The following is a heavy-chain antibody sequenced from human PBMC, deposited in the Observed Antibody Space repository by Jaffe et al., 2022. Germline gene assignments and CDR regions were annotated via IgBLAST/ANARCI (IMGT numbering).Heavy chain of an antibody. V-gene: IGHV1-69*05. J-gene: IGHJ3*02. Sequence: QVQLVQSGAEVKKPGSSVKVSCKASGGTFSSYAISWVRQAPGQGLEWMGGIIPIFGTANYAQKFQGRVTITTDESTSTAYMELSSLRSEDTAVYYCASSKWDGYYYDSSGRHAFDIWGQGTMVTVSS. CDR1: GGTFSSYA. CDR2: IIPIFGTA. D-gene: IGHD3-22*01. CDR3: ASSKWDGYYYDSSGRHAFDI.